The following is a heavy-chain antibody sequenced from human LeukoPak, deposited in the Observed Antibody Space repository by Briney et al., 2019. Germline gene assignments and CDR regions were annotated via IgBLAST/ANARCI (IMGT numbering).Heavy chain of an antibody. CDR2: TYYRSKWYN. Sequence: SQTLSHLRAISGDTVSRNHPAWTWIRQSPSRGPEWLGRTYYRSKWYNDYAVSVKSRITINVDTSKSQFSLQLNSVTPEDTAVYYCAGAATRLGGINWFDPWGQVTLATVSS. CDR3: AGAATRLGGINWFDP. V-gene: IGHV6-1*01. CDR1: GDTVSRNHPA. D-gene: IGHD3-16*01. J-gene: IGHJ5*02.